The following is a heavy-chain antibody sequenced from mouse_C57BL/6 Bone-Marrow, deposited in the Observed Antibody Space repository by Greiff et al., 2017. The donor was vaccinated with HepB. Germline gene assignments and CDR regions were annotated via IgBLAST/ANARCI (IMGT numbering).Heavy chain of an antibody. CDR1: GYTLPNYD. J-gene: IGHJ3*01. D-gene: IGHD3-2*02. Sequence: VQLQQSGPGLVKPGTSVKLSCKASGYTLPNYDINGMKQRPGKGLKWIGWIYPRDGTSKYNEKFKGKATLTVDTSSSTTYMEFHSLTSEDSAVYFWARGGTAQALFAYWGQGTLVTVSA. CDR2: IYPRDGTS. V-gene: IGHV1-85*01. CDR3: ARGGTAQALFAY.